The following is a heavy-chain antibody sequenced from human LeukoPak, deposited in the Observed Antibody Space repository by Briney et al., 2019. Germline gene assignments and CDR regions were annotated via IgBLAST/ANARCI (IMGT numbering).Heavy chain of an antibody. Sequence: ASVKVSCKTSGCAFSDFAIYWMRQAPGHGLEWMGRITPTFGTTNYAQKFEDRVTISLDGPTNTAYMEMSSLRSEDTAVYYCARSSQTFGTKYNVFDLWGQGTMIIVSS. D-gene: IGHD3-16*01. J-gene: IGHJ3*01. CDR1: GCAFSDFA. CDR2: ITPTFGTT. CDR3: ARSSQTFGTKYNVFDL. V-gene: IGHV1-69*15.